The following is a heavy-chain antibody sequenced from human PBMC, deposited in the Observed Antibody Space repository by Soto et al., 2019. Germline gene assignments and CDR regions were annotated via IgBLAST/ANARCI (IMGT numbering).Heavy chain of an antibody. D-gene: IGHD3-10*01. CDR3: ATVVAAAF. J-gene: IGHJ3*01. CDR2: IYYDGSI. Sequence: IRQPPGTGLAWIASIYYDGSIYYNNSLKSRVTISRDTSKNQFSLRLTSVPAADTAVYYCATVVAAAF. V-gene: IGHV4-39*02.